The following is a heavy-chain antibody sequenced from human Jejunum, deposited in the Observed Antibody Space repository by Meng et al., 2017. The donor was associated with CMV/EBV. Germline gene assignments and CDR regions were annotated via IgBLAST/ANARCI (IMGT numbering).Heavy chain of an antibody. J-gene: IGHJ4*02. CDR1: GDSISGGNYY. D-gene: IGHD1-1*01. Sequence: CTVSGDSISGGNYYWSWIRQPAGKGLEWVGRFYTRGSTHYNAALKGRVTVSVDTSKNQFSLQLTSVTDADTAVYYCARNEDGYFDYWGQGILVTVSS. V-gene: IGHV4-61*02. CDR2: FYTRGST. CDR3: ARNEDGYFDY.